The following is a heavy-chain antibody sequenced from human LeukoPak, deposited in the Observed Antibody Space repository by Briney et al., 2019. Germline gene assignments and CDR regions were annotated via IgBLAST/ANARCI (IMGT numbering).Heavy chain of an antibody. J-gene: IGHJ4*02. CDR2: IYYSGST. CDR3: ARQPPQQWPDLRYYFDY. V-gene: IGHV4-59*08. Sequence: SETLSLTCTVSGGSISDYYWSWIRQPPGKGLEWIGYIYYSGSTNYNPSLKSRVTISVDTSKNQFSLKLSSVTAADTAVYYCARQPPQQWPDLRYYFDYWGQGTLVTVSS. CDR1: GGSISDYY. D-gene: IGHD6-19*01.